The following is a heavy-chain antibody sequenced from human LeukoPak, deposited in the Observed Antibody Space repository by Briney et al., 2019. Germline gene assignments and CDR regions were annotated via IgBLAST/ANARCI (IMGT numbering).Heavy chain of an antibody. V-gene: IGHV4-59*01. D-gene: IGHD3-3*01. CDR3: AREEWLSRGRHGAFDI. CDR2: IYYSGST. J-gene: IGHJ3*02. CDR1: GGSISSYY. Sequence: SETLSLTCTVSGGSISSYYWSWIRQPPGKGLEWIGYIYYSGSTNYNPSLKSRVTISVDTSKNQFSLKLSSVTAADTAVYYCAREEWLSRGRHGAFDIWGQGTMVTVSS.